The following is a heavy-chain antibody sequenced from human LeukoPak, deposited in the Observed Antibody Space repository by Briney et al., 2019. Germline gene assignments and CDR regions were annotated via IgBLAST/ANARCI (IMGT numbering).Heavy chain of an antibody. CDR3: ARGRAGAYYYYYMDV. CDR1: GYSFTSYG. J-gene: IGHJ6*03. Sequence: ASVKVSCKGSGYSFTSYGIIWVRQAPGQGLEWVGWISPYNGNTNYAQKLQGRVTTTTDTSTSTAYMELRSLRSDDTAVYYCARGRAGAYYYYYMDVWGKGTTVTISS. CDR2: ISPYNGNT. V-gene: IGHV1-18*01. D-gene: IGHD3-10*01.